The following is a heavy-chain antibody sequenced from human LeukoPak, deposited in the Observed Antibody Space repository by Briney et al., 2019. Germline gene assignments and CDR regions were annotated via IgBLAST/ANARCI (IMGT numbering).Heavy chain of an antibody. CDR3: ARDVEGIRYFDKGDAFDI. V-gene: IGHV3-21*01. CDR1: GFTFSSYS. CDR2: ISSSSSYI. Sequence: GGSLRLSCAASGFTFSSYSMNWVRQAPGKGLEWVSSISSSSSYIYYADSVKGRFTISRDNAKNSLYLQMNSLRAEDTAVYYCARDVEGIRYFDKGDAFDIWGQGTMVTVSS. D-gene: IGHD3-9*01. J-gene: IGHJ3*02.